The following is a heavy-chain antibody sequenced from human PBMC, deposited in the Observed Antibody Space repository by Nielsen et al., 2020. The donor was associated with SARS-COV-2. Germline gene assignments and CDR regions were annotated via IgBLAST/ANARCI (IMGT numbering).Heavy chain of an antibody. V-gene: IGHV4-34*01. D-gene: IGHD7-27*01. J-gene: IGHJ6*02. Sequence: SETLSLTCAVYGGSFSGYYWSWIRQPPGKGLEWIGEINHSGSTNYNPSLKSRVTISVDTSKNQFSLKLSSVTAADTAVYYCASKLGYGMDVWGQGTTVTASS. CDR2: INHSGST. CDR1: GGSFSGYY. CDR3: ASKLGYGMDV.